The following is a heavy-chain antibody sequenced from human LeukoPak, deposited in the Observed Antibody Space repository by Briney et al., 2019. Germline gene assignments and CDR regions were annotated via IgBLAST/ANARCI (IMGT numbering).Heavy chain of an antibody. CDR1: GFTFSSYA. J-gene: IGHJ4*02. V-gene: IGHV3-23*01. D-gene: IGHD6-19*01. CDR2: ISGSGGST. CDR3: AKRKGIAVAGHFDY. Sequence: GGSLRLSCAASGFTFSSYAMSWVRQAPGKGLEWVSAISGSGGSTYYADSVEGRFTISRDNSKNTLYLQMNSLRAEDTAVYYCAKRKGIAVAGHFDYWGQGTLVTVSS.